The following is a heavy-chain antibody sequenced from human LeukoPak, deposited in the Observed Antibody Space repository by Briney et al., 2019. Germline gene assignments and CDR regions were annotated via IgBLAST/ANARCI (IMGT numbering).Heavy chain of an antibody. CDR3: ARRSLFMSSYMDV. D-gene: IGHD3-10*02. V-gene: IGHV3-20*04. CDR1: GFTFDDYG. J-gene: IGHJ6*03. Sequence: GGSLRLSCAASGFTFDDYGMSWVRQAPGKGLEWVSGINWNGGSTGYADSVKGRFTISRDNAKNSLYLQMNSLRAEDTALYYRARRSLFMSSYMDVWGKGTTVTVSS. CDR2: INWNGGST.